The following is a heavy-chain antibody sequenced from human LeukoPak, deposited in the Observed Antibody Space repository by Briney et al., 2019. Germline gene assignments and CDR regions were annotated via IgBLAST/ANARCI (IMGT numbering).Heavy chain of an antibody. V-gene: IGHV3-30*02. CDR2: IRYDGSNK. CDR1: GFTFSSYG. J-gene: IGHJ6*02. CDR3: ARDRLSSSWYPDYYYYGMDV. Sequence: PGGSLRLSCAASGFTFSSYGTHWVRQAPGKGLEWVASIRYDGSNKYYADSVKGRFTISRDNSKNTLYLQMNSLRAEDTAVYYCARDRLSSSWYPDYYYYGMDVWGQGTTVTVSS. D-gene: IGHD6-13*01.